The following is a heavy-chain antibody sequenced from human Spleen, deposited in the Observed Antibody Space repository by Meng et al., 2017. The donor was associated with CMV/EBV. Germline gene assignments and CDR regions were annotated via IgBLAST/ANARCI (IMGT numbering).Heavy chain of an antibody. D-gene: IGHD2-2*02. Sequence: SETLSLTCTVSGGSISSSSYYWGWIRQPPGKGLEWIGSIYYSGSTYYNPSLKSRVTISVDTSKNHFSLKLSSVTAADTAVYFCARVGYCSSISCYTFDYWGQGTLVTVS. J-gene: IGHJ4*02. CDR1: GGSISSSSYY. CDR2: IYYSGST. V-gene: IGHV4-39*07. CDR3: ARVGYCSSISCYTFDY.